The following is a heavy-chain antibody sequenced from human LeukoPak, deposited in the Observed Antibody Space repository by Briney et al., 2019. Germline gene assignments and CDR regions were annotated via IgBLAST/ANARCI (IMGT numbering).Heavy chain of an antibody. CDR1: GGSISSGGYY. D-gene: IGHD1-14*01. CDR3: ARWSSTRKRGNGDY. J-gene: IGHJ4*02. Sequence: SETLSLTCTVSGGSISSGGYYWSWIRQHPGKGLEWIGYIYYSGSTYYNPSLKSRVTISVDTSKNQFSLKLSSVTAADTAVYYCARWSSTRKRGNGDYWGQGTLVTVSS. V-gene: IGHV4-31*03. CDR2: IYYSGST.